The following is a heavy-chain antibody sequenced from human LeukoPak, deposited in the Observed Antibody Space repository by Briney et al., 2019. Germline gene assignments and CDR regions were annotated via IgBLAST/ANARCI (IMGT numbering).Heavy chain of an antibody. CDR1: GGSISSSNW. CDR3: ARDRRGYSGYDYTDYFDY. V-gene: IGHV4-4*02. CDR2: IYHSGST. Sequence: PSETLSLTCAVSGGSISSSNWWTWVRQPPGKGLEWIGEIYHSGSTNYNPSLKSRVTISVDKSKNQFSLKLNSVTAADMAVYYCARDRRGYSGYDYTDYFDYWGQGTLVTVSS. J-gene: IGHJ4*02. D-gene: IGHD5-12*01.